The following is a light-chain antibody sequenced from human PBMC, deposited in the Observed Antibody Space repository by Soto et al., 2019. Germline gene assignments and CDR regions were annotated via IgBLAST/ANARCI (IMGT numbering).Light chain of an antibody. J-gene: IGLJ3*02. V-gene: IGLV3-21*02. Sequence: SYELTQAPSVSVAPGQTARVSCGGDNIGRKSVHWYLHKPGQAPVLVVYDDTDRPSEIPERFSGSNSGNTATLTISRVEAGDEAVFFCQVWDSDGDHPVFGGGTKLTVL. CDR3: QVWDSDGDHPV. CDR2: DDT. CDR1: NIGRKS.